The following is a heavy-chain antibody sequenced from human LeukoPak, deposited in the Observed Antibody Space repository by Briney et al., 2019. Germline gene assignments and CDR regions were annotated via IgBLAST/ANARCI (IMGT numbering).Heavy chain of an antibody. J-gene: IGHJ4*02. CDR2: IYPDDSDT. Sequence: GESLKISCKGSGHSFTNYWIGWVRQMPGKGLEWMGIIYPDDSDTRYSPSFQGQVTISVDKSISTAYLQWSSLKASDTAIYYCAKLSSGWSLDYWGQGTLVTVSS. CDR3: AKLSSGWSLDY. V-gene: IGHV5-51*01. CDR1: GHSFTNYW. D-gene: IGHD6-19*01.